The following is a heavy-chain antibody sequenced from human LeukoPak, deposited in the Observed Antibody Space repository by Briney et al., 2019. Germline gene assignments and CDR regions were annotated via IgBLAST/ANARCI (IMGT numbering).Heavy chain of an antibody. V-gene: IGHV4-38-2*02. CDR1: GYAISSGYF. CDR2: IYHSGST. CDR3: ARGYSSSWYFNWFDP. Sequence: SETLSLTCSVSGYAISSGYFWGWIRQPPGQGLEWIGTIYHSGSTYYNPSLKSRVTISVDTSKNQFSLKLSSVTAADTAVYYCARGYSSSWYFNWFDPWGQGTLDTVSS. D-gene: IGHD6-13*01. J-gene: IGHJ5*02.